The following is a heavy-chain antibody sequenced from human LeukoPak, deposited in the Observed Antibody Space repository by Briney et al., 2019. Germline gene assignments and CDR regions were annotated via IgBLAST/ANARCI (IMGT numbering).Heavy chain of an antibody. V-gene: IGHV3-23*01. D-gene: IGHD1/OR15-1a*01. CDR1: GFTFSSYV. CDR3: AKVDITGTIPRAFDI. Sequence: GGSLRLSCAASGFTFSSYVMSWVRQAPGKGLEWVSAISGSGVTPYYADSVKGRLTISRDNSKNTLDLHLNSLRAEDTAMFYCAKVDITGTIPRAFDIWGQGTMVTVSS. CDR2: ISGSGVTP. J-gene: IGHJ3*02.